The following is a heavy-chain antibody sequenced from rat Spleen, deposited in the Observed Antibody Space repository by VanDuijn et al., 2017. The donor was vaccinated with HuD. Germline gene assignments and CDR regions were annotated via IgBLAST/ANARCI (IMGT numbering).Heavy chain of an antibody. CDR3: ARRHYGYTDYFDY. J-gene: IGHJ2*01. CDR2: ISTGGGNT. CDR1: GFTFTNYD. Sequence: EVRLVESGGGLVQPGRSLKLSCAASGFTFTNYDMAWVRQAPTKGLEWIASISTGGGNTYYRDSVKGRFTISRDNAKSTLSLQMDSLRSEDTATYYCARRHYGYTDYFDYWGQGVMVTVSS. V-gene: IGHV5-25*01. D-gene: IGHD1-9*01.